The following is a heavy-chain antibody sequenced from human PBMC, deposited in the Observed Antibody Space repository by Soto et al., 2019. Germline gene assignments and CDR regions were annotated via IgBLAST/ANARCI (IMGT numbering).Heavy chain of an antibody. CDR2: IYPGDSDT. V-gene: IGHV5-51*01. CDR1: GYSFTSYW. Sequence: GESLKISCKGSGYSFTSYWIGWVRQMPVKGLEWMGIIYPGDSDTRYSPSFQGQVTISADKSISTAYLQWSSLKASDTAMYYCARHPNHYYDSSGYSYGMDVWGQGTTVTVSS. D-gene: IGHD3-22*01. CDR3: ARHPNHYYDSSGYSYGMDV. J-gene: IGHJ6*02.